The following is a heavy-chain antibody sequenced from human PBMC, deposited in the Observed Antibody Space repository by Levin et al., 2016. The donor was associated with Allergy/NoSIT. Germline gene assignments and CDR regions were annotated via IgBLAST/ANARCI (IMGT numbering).Heavy chain of an antibody. J-gene: IGHJ6*02. CDR1: GSTFDDYA. CDR2: ISWNSGSI. CDR3: AKDSGGDYVNFHYYYGMDV. Sequence: SLKISCAASGSTFDDYAMHWVRQAPGKGLEWVSGISWNSGSIGYADSVKGRFTISRDNAKNSLYLQMNSLRAEDTALYYCAKDSGGDYVNFHYYYGMDVWGQGTTVTVSS. V-gene: IGHV3-9*01. D-gene: IGHD4-17*01.